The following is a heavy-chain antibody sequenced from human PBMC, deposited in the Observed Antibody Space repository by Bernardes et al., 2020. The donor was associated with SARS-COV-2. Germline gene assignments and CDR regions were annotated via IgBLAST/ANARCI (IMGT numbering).Heavy chain of an antibody. Sequence: SETLSLTCTVSRGSVTGGSYFWIWIRQPAGSGLEWIGHVSASGHTSYNSSLKGRVSMSIRPSRNQFSLSLASVTAADTAVYYCAREAYGSYYEVDFWGQGTQVTVSS. V-gene: IGHV4-61*09. CDR2: VSASGHT. J-gene: IGHJ4*02. D-gene: IGHD3-10*01. CDR3: AREAYGSYYEVDF. CDR1: RGSVTGGSYF.